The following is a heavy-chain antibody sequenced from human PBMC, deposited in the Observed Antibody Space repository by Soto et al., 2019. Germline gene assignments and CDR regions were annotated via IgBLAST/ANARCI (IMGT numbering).Heavy chain of an antibody. J-gene: IGHJ5*02. D-gene: IGHD6-25*01. CDR2: ISSNSAYI. CDR3: TRDASRESSARGWFDP. Sequence: GGSLRLSCAASGFTFRSFTMNWVRQAPGKGLEWVSTISSNSAYIYYTDALRGRFTISRDNAKNSLHLQMNSLRAEDTAVYYCTRDASRESSARGWFDPWGKGTLV. CDR1: GFTFRSFT. V-gene: IGHV3-21*01.